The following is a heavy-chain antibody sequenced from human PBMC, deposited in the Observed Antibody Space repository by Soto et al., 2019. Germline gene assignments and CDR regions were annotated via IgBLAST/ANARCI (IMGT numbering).Heavy chain of an antibody. CDR2: ISGSGGST. D-gene: IGHD2-2*01. Sequence: GGSLRLSCAASGFTFSSYAMSWVRQAPGKGLEWVSAISGSGGSTYYADSVKGRFTISRDNSKNTLYLQMNSLRAEDTAVYYCAKEIVVVPAAIPPAFDYWGQGTLVTVSS. CDR3: AKEIVVVPAAIPPAFDY. V-gene: IGHV3-23*01. J-gene: IGHJ4*02. CDR1: GFTFSSYA.